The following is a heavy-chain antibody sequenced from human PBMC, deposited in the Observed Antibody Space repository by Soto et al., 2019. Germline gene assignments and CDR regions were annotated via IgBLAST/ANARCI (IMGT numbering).Heavy chain of an antibody. CDR2: IKQDGSEK. V-gene: IGHV3-7*01. Sequence: GGSLRLSCAASGFTFSSYWMSWVRQAPGKGLEWVANIKQDGSEKYYVDSVKGRFTISRDNAKNSLYLQMNSLRAEDTAVYYCARDDMGSSWYGVGNWFVPWGQGTLVNVS. CDR1: GFTFSSYW. J-gene: IGHJ5*02. D-gene: IGHD6-13*01. CDR3: ARDDMGSSWYGVGNWFVP.